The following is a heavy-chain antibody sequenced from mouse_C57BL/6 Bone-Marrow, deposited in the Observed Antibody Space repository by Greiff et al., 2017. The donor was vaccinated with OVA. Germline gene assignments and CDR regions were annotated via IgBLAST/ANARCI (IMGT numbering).Heavy chain of an antibody. CDR3: AKDYGSSDWYFDV. CDR2: IDPSDSYT. Sequence: QVQLQQPGAELVMPGASVKLSCKASGYTFTSYWMHWVKQRPGQGLEWIGEIDPSDSYTNYNQKFKGKSTLTVDKSSSTAYMQLSSLTSEDSAVYDCAKDYGSSDWYFDVWGTGTTVTVSS. V-gene: IGHV1-69*01. D-gene: IGHD1-1*01. CDR1: GYTFTSYW. J-gene: IGHJ1*03.